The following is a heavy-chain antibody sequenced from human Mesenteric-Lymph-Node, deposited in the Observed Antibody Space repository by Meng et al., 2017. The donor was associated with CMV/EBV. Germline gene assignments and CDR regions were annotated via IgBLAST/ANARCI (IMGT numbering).Heavy chain of an antibody. CDR3: ARHQRWLKSEGGFNY. CDR2: INHSGST. V-gene: IGHV4-34*01. J-gene: IGHJ4*02. D-gene: IGHD4-23*01. Sequence: QVQRQQWGAVLLKSSEPLSLTGAVYGGSFSGYYWSWIPQPPGKGLEWIGEINHSGSTNYNPSLKSRVTISVDTSKNQFSLKLSSVTAADTAVYYCARHQRWLKSEGGFNYWGQGTLVTVSS. CDR1: GGSFSGYY.